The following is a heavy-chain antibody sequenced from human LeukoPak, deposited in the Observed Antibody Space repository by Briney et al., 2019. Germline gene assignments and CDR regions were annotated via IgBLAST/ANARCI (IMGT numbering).Heavy chain of an antibody. Sequence: SETLSLTCAVYGGSFSGYYWSWIRQPPGKGLEWIGEINHSGSTNYNPSLKSHVTISVDTSKHQFSLKLISVTAADTAVYYCARRLSNYVWGSYRSPSSFDIWGQGTMVTVSS. CDR2: INHSGST. CDR1: GGSFSGYY. J-gene: IGHJ3*02. D-gene: IGHD3-16*02. V-gene: IGHV4-34*01. CDR3: ARRLSNYVWGSYRSPSSFDI.